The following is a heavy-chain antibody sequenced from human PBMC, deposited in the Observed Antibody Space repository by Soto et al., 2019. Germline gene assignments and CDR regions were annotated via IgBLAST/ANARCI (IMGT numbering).Heavy chain of an antibody. CDR3: ARDPGGSGSCNYCLAY. J-gene: IGHJ4*02. CDR1: GFTFSSDG. CDR2: IWYDGSNK. Sequence: QVQLVESGGGVVQPGRSLRLSCAASGFTFSSDGMHWVRQAPGKGLEWGAIIWYDGSNKYYADSVKGRFTISRDNSKNTLYLQMNSLRAEDTALYYCARDPGGSGSCNYCLAYWGQGTLVTVSS. D-gene: IGHD2-15*01. V-gene: IGHV3-33*01.